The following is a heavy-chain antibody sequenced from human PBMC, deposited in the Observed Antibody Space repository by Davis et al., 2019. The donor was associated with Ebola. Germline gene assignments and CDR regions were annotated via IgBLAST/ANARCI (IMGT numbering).Heavy chain of an antibody. CDR3: ARDGAAAGYD. Sequence: GESLKISCAASGFTFSSYSMNWVRQAPGKGLEWVANIKQDGSEKYYVDSVKGRFTISRDNAKNSLYLQMNSLRAEDTAVYYCARDGAAAGYDWGQGTLVTVSS. CDR1: GFTFSSYS. J-gene: IGHJ4*02. CDR2: IKQDGSEK. V-gene: IGHV3-7*01. D-gene: IGHD6-13*01.